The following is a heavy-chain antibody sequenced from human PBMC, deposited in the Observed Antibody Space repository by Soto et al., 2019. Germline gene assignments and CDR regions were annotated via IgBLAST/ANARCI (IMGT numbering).Heavy chain of an antibody. V-gene: IGHV3-30-3*01. CDR2: ISYDGINK. CDR3: ARDCRAPAIVVAGLRGLDQ. J-gene: IGHJ4*02. D-gene: IGHD6-19*01. CDR1: GFTFSTYA. Sequence: QVQLVESGGGVVQPGRSLRLSCAASGFTFSTYAMHWVRQAPGTGLEWVAVISYDGINKYEADSVKGRFTISRDNSKNTLYLQMTSLRAEDTAVYYCARDCRAPAIVVAGLRGLDQWGQGTLVTVSS.